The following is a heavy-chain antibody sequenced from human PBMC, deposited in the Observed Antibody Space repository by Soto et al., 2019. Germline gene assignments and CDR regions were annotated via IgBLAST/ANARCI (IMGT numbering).Heavy chain of an antibody. V-gene: IGHV1-18*01. J-gene: IGHJ5*02. CDR3: ARVRYGDNWFDP. CDR1: GYSFTSYV. CDR2: ISAYNGNT. Sequence: ALLKLSCKASGYSFTSYVISWGRQAPGQGLEWMGWISAYNGNTNYAQKLQGRVTMTTDTSTSTAYMELRSLRSDDTAVYYCARVRYGDNWFDPWGQGTLVTVSS. D-gene: IGHD4-17*01.